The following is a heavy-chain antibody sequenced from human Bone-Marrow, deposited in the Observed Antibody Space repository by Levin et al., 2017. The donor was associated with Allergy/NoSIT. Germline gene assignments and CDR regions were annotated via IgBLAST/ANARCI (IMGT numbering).Heavy chain of an antibody. CDR1: VGSFSGYY. D-gene: IGHD3-10*01. J-gene: IGHJ4*02. CDR3: ARGLEGSGSYSVMHYCDY. Sequence: GSLRLSCAVYVGSFSGYYWSWIRQPPGMGLEWIGEISHSGSTHYNPSLKSRVTISVDTSKNQFSLRLNSMTAADTAVYYCARGLEGSGSYSVMHYCDYWGQGTLVTVSS. V-gene: IGHV4-34*01. CDR2: ISHSGST.